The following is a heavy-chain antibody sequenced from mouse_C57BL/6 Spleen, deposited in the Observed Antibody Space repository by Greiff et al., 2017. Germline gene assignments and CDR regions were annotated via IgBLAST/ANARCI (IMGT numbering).Heavy chain of an antibody. CDR3: ARVGIYDGYSAWFAY. D-gene: IGHD2-3*01. Sequence: VQLQQSGAELVRPGSSVKLSCKASGYTFTSYWMHWVKQRPIQGLEWIGNIDPSDSETHYNQKFKDKATLTVDKSSSTAYMQLSSLTSEDSAVYYCARVGIYDGYSAWFAYWGQGTLVTVSA. J-gene: IGHJ3*01. CDR2: IDPSDSET. V-gene: IGHV1-52*01. CDR1: GYTFTSYW.